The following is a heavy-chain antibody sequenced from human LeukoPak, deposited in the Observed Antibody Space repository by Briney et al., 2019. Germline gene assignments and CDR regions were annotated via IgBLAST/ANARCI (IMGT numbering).Heavy chain of an antibody. J-gene: IGHJ2*01. Sequence: PSETLSLTCTVSGYSISSGYYWGWIRQPPGKGLEWIGSIYHSGSTYYNPSLKSRVTISVDTSKNQFSLKLSSVTAADTAVYYCARGPHSSGQQRRTFAAGYFDLWGRGTLVTVSS. V-gene: IGHV4-38-2*02. D-gene: IGHD6-19*01. CDR1: GYSISSGYY. CDR3: ARGPHSSGQQRRTFAAGYFDL. CDR2: IYHSGST.